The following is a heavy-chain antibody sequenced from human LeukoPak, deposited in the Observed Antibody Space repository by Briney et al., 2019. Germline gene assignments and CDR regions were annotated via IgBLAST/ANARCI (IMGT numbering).Heavy chain of an antibody. V-gene: IGHV3-23*01. CDR3: AKGTKGFWNDEHYVDY. J-gene: IGHJ4*02. D-gene: IGHD1-1*01. CDR1: GFTFSSYA. Sequence: TGRSLRLSCAASGFTFSSYAMSWVRHAPGKGLGLVSAISGSGGSTYYADPVKGRFTISRDNTKNTLYLQMSSLRAVVTAVYYCAKGTKGFWNDEHYVDYWGQGTLVSVSS. CDR2: ISGSGGST.